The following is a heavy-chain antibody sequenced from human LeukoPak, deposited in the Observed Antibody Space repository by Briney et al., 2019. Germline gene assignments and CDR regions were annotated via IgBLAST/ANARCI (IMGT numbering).Heavy chain of an antibody. Sequence: SETLSLTCTVSGGSISSYYWSWIRQPPGKGLEWIGYIYYRGNAYYNPSLKSRVTISVDTSKNQFSLKLSSVTAADTAVYYCARTPVGYCSGGTCSNWFDPWGQGTLVTVSS. V-gene: IGHV4-59*08. D-gene: IGHD2-15*01. CDR1: GGSISSYY. J-gene: IGHJ5*02. CDR2: IYYRGNA. CDR3: ARTPVGYCSGGTCSNWFDP.